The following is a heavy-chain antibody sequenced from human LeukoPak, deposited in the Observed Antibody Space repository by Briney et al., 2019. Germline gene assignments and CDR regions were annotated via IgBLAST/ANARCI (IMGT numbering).Heavy chain of an antibody. Sequence: SETLSLTCTVSGGSISSYYWSWIRQPPGKGLEWIGEINHSGSTNYNPSLKSRVTISVDTSKNQFSLKLSSVTAADTAVYYCARALRTMVRGAMGYWGQGTLVTVSS. V-gene: IGHV4-34*01. CDR2: INHSGST. CDR3: ARALRTMVRGAMGY. D-gene: IGHD3-10*01. CDR1: GGSISSYY. J-gene: IGHJ4*02.